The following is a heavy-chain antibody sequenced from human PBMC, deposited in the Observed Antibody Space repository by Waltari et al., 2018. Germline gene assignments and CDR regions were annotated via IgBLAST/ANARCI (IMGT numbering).Heavy chain of an antibody. V-gene: IGHV1-2*02. CDR2: IYPSSGGT. Sequence: QVQMVQSGAEVKKPGASMKVSCKASGYTFTDYYIHWMRQAPGQGLEWMGWIYPSSGGTKYAQKFQGRVTMTSDTSISTAYMELNSLTSDDTAIYYCMRDTPHLVLDYWGQGSPVTVSS. J-gene: IGHJ4*02. D-gene: IGHD2-15*01. CDR3: MRDTPHLVLDY. CDR1: GYTFTDYY.